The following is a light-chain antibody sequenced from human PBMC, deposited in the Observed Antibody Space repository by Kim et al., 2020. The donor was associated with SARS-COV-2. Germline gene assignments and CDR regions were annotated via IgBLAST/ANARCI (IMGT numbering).Light chain of an antibody. CDR3: HQRSNWPPKIT. J-gene: IGKJ5*01. CDR1: QSVSSY. V-gene: IGKV3-11*01. Sequence: PGERATLSCRSGQSVSSYLAWYQQKPGQAPRLLIYDASNRATGIPARFSGSGSGTDFTLTISSLEPEDFTVYYCHQRSNWPPKITCGQGTRLEIK. CDR2: DAS.